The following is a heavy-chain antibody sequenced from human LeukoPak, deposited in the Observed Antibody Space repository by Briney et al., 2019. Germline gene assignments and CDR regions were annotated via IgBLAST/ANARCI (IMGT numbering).Heavy chain of an antibody. V-gene: IGHV4-39*01. J-gene: IGHJ4*02. CDR3: ARHAWHAAVLFDY. D-gene: IGHD6-13*01. CDR2: IYYSGST. Sequence: GSLRLSCAASGFTFSSYAMSWIRQPPGKGLEWIGSIYYSGSTYYNPSLKSRVTISVDTSKNQFSLKLSSVTAADTAVYYCARHAWHAAVLFDYWGQGTLVTVSS. CDR1: GFTFSSYA.